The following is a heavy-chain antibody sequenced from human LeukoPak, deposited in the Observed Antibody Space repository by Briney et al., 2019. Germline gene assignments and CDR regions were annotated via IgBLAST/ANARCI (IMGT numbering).Heavy chain of an antibody. Sequence: GGSLRLSCAASGFTFDDYAMHWVRQAPGKGLEWASGISWNSGSIGYADSVKGRFTISRDNAKNSLYLQMNSLRAEDTALYYCAKDNPADSSGYSHRDTAYYFDYWGQGTLVTVSS. J-gene: IGHJ4*02. CDR2: ISWNSGSI. V-gene: IGHV3-9*01. CDR1: GFTFDDYA. CDR3: AKDNPADSSGYSHRDTAYYFDY. D-gene: IGHD3-22*01.